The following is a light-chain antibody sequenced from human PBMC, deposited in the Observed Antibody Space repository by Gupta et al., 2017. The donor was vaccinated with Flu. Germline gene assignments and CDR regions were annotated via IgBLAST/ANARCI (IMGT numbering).Light chain of an antibody. CDR1: QSVDSY. J-gene: IGKJ5*01. V-gene: IGKV3-11*01. Sequence: EVVLTQSPATLSLSPGERATLSCRASQSVDSYLAWYQQKPGQPPRLLIYAASSRATGIPVRFSGSGFGTDFTLTINPLEPEDFAVYYCQQRSNWPPVTFGQGTRLEIK. CDR2: AAS. CDR3: QQRSNWPPVT.